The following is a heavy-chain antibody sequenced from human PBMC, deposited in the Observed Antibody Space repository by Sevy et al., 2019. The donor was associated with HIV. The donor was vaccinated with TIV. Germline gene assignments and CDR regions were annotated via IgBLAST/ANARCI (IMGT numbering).Heavy chain of an antibody. D-gene: IGHD3-22*01. CDR2: FDPEDGDT. CDR3: TTMEYYHNIIGSSSGDY. Sequence: ALVKVSCKVSGYTLTKLDMHWVRQAPGKGLEWMGGFDPEDGDTFYAQKFQGRVTMTEDTSTDTAYMELSSLRSEDTAVYYCTTMEYYHNIIGSSSGDYWGQGPLVTVSS. CDR1: GYTLTKLD. V-gene: IGHV1-24*01. J-gene: IGHJ4*02.